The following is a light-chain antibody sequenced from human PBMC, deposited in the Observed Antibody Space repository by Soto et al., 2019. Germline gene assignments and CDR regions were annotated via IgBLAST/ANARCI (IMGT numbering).Light chain of an antibody. Sequence: DIQMTQSPSTLSASVGDRVTITCRASQNIRTYLNWYQQKPGKAPKLLIYAASTLQSGVPSRFRGSGSETDFTLTISSLQPEDFATYYCQQSYSTPLTFGGGTKVDIK. CDR3: QQSYSTPLT. CDR1: QNIRTY. CDR2: AAS. J-gene: IGKJ4*01. V-gene: IGKV1-39*01.